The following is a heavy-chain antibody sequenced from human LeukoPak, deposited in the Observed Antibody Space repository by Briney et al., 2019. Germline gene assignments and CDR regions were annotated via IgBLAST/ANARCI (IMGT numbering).Heavy chain of an antibody. CDR3: ARDLVGTTYHYYYMDV. J-gene: IGHJ6*03. D-gene: IGHD1-1*01. CDR1: VLTFSSYW. Sequence: GGSLRLSCAASVLTFSSYWMSWVRQVPGKGLEWVANIKRDGSEKYYVDSVKGRFTISRDNAKNSLYLQMNGLRVEDTAVYYCARDLVGTTYHYYYMDVWGKGTTVTVSS. V-gene: IGHV3-7*01. CDR2: IKRDGSEK.